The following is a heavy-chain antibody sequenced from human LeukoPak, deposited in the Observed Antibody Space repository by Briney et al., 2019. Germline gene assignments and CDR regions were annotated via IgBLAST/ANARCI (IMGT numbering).Heavy chain of an antibody. V-gene: IGHV3-72*01. J-gene: IGHJ3*02. CDR1: GCIFSDHY. D-gene: IGHD1-26*01. CDR3: ASPVGATTVRAFDI. Sequence: GGSLRLSCAASGCIFSDHYMDWVRQAPGKGLEWVGRTRNEANIYTTKYAASAKGRFTISRDDSKNSLYLQMNSLKTEDTAVYYCASPVGATTVRAFDIWGQGTMVTVSS. CDR2: TRNEANIYTT.